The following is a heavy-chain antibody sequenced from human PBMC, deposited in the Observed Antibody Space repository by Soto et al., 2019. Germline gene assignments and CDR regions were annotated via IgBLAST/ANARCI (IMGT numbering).Heavy chain of an antibody. V-gene: IGHV1-69*13. CDR3: ARVGGDHFDY. CDR2: IIPIFGTA. CDR1: GGTFSSYA. J-gene: IGHJ4*02. Sequence: SVKVSCRASGGTFSSYAISWVRQAPGQGLEWIGGIIPIFGTANYAQKFQGRVTITADESTSTAYMELSSLRSEDTAVYYCARVGGDHFDYWGQGTLVTVSS. D-gene: IGHD6-25*01.